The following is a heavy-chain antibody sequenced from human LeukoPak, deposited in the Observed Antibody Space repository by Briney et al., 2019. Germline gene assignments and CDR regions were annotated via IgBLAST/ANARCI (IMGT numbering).Heavy chain of an antibody. CDR3: ARDQKYLYGSGRPHYMDV. Sequence: PGRCLRLSCAASGFTFSSYAMHWVRQAPGKGLEWVAVISYDGSNKYYADSVKGRFTISRDNSKNTLYLQMNSLRAEDTAVYYCARDQKYLYGSGRPHYMDVWGKGTTVIVSS. J-gene: IGHJ6*03. D-gene: IGHD3-10*01. CDR1: GFTFSSYA. CDR2: ISYDGSNK. V-gene: IGHV3-30-3*01.